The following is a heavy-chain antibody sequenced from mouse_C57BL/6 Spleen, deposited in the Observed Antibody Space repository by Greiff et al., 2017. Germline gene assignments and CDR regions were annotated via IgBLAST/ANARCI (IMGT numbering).Heavy chain of an antibody. V-gene: IGHV1-82*01. D-gene: IGHD1-1*01. CDR1: GYAFSSSW. Sequence: VQLVESGPELVKPGASVKISCKASGYAFSSSWMNWVKQRPGKGLEWIGRIYPGDGDTNYNGKFKGKATLTADKSSSTAYMQLSSLTSADSAVYFCARSLTTVVATKDYFDYWGQGTTLTVSS. CDR3: ARSLTTVVATKDYFDY. CDR2: IYPGDGDT. J-gene: IGHJ2*01.